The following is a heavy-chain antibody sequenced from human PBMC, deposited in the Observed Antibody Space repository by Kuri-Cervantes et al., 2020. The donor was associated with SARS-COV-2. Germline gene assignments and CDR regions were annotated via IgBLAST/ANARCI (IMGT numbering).Heavy chain of an antibody. CDR2: ISYDGSNK. V-gene: IGHV3-30*03. CDR3: ADLTEDFWSGYLGAH. CDR1: GFTVSSYA. D-gene: IGHD3-3*01. J-gene: IGHJ4*02. Sequence: GGSLRLSCAASGFTVSSYAMHWVRQAPGKGLEWVALISYDGSNKYYADSVKGRFTISRDNSKNTLYLQMNSLRAEDTAVYYCADLTEDFWSGYLGAHWGQGTLVTVSS.